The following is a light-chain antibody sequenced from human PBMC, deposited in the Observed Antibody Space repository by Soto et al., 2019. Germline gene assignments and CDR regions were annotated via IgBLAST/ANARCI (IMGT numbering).Light chain of an antibody. Sequence: IQMTQSPSTLSASVGDTVTITCRASESIYSWLAWYKQIPGKAPQLLISKTSTLEGGVPSRFSGSGSGAEYTLTISSLQPDDFSTYYCQEYNTNSRTFGPGTRV. CDR2: KTS. CDR3: QEYNTNSRT. CDR1: ESIYSW. J-gene: IGKJ1*01. V-gene: IGKV1-5*03.